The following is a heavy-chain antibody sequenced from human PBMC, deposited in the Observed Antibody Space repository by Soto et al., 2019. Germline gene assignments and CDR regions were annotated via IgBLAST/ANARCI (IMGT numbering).Heavy chain of an antibody. D-gene: IGHD2-21*02. CDR3: ARVVVTAIQEAQNYYYGMDV. CDR2: IYYSGST. CDR1: GGSISSGDYY. V-gene: IGHV4-30-4*01. Sequence: SETLSLTCTVSGGSISSGDYYWSWIRQPPGKGLEWIGYIYYSGSTYYNPSLKSRVTISVDTSKNQFSLKLSSVTAADTAVYYCARVVVTAIQEAQNYYYGMDVWGQGTTVTVSS. J-gene: IGHJ6*02.